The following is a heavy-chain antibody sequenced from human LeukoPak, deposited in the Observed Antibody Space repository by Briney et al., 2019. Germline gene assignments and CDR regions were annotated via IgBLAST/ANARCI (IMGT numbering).Heavy chain of an antibody. J-gene: IGHJ4*02. CDR2: ISSSSSYI. CDR1: GFTFSSYT. CDR3: ARPLSGTTDFDY. V-gene: IGHV3-21*01. Sequence: GGSLRLSCAASGFTFSSYTMNWVRQSPGKGLEWGSLISSSSSYIFSAASVKGRFTISRENAKKSLYLQMNSLRAEDTAVYYCARPLSGTTDFDYWGQGTLVTVSS. D-gene: IGHD1-20*01.